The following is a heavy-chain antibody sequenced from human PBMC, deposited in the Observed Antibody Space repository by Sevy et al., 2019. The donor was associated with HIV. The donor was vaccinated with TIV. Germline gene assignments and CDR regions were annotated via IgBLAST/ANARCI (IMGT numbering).Heavy chain of an antibody. Sequence: EGSLRLSCVVSGFDIRSNYMSWVHQAPGKELEWVSHIDAGGTAYYADSVKGRFTFSRDDSKNTVSLQMRSLRVEDSAVYYCASKFCSRGSCFFDYWGQGIQVTVSS. CDR1: GFDIRSNY. D-gene: IGHD2-15*01. J-gene: IGHJ4*02. CDR2: IDAGGTA. V-gene: IGHV3-53*01. CDR3: ASKFCSRGSCFFDY.